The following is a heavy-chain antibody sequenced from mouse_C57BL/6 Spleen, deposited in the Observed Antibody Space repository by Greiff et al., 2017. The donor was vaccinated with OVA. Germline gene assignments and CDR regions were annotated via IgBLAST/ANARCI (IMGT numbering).Heavy chain of an antibody. V-gene: IGHV1-80*01. CDR3: ARDYGRGGAWFAY. D-gene: IGHD1-1*01. CDR2: IYPGDGDT. Sequence: VQLQQSGAELVKPGASVKISCKASGYAFSSYWLNWVKQRPGKGLEWIGQIYPGDGDTNYNGKFKGKATLTADKSSSTAYMQLSSLTSEDSAVYFCARDYGRGGAWFAYWGQGTLVTVSA. CDR1: GYAFSSYW. J-gene: IGHJ3*01.